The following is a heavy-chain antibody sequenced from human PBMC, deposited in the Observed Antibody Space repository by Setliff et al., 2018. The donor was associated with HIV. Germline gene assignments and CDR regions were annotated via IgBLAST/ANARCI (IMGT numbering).Heavy chain of an antibody. Sequence: GASVKVSCKASGYTFTDYGINWVRQAPGQGLEWMGWINTNNGNPTYAQGFTGRFVFSSDTSVRTAYLQIVGLRVDDTAVYYCARVRYCGSPSCRKEFDFWGQGTLVTVSS. V-gene: IGHV7-4-1*01. CDR1: GYTFTDYG. J-gene: IGHJ4*02. CDR2: INTNNGNP. D-gene: IGHD2-21*01. CDR3: ARVRYCGSPSCRKEFDF.